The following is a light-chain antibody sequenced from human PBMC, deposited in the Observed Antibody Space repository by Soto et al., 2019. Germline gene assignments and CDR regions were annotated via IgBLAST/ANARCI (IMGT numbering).Light chain of an antibody. Sequence: SVLTQPASVSGAPGQTITISCTGTSSDVGGYNSVSWYQHHPGEAPKLIIYNVYNRPSVVFHRFSGYKSGSTASLNISGLQAEDEADYYCSSYTYTSTYLFGTGTKVTVL. V-gene: IGLV2-14*03. CDR1: SSDVGGYNS. J-gene: IGLJ1*01. CDR2: NVY. CDR3: SSYTYTSTYL.